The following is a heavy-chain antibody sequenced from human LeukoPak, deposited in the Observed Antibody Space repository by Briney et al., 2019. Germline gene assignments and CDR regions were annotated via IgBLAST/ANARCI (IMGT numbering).Heavy chain of an antibody. V-gene: IGHV1-8*03. J-gene: IGHJ6*03. Sequence: SVQVSCKASGYTFTSYDINWVRQATGQGLEWMGWMNPNSGNTGYAQKLQDRVTITRNTSITTAYMDLSSLRSDDSAVYYCARRAVAYYYYYYLDVSGAGTPGTVSS. CDR1: GYTFTSYD. D-gene: IGHD6-19*01. CDR3: ARRAVAYYYYYYLDV. CDR2: MNPNSGNT.